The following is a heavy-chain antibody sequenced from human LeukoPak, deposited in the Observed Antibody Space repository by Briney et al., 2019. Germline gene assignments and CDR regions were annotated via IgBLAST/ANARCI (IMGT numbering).Heavy chain of an antibody. CDR3: AANSADYNTLGSSYKV. J-gene: IGHJ4*02. CDR1: GFTFSNYN. V-gene: IGHV4-59*05. CDR2: ISYSGTT. D-gene: IGHD3-10*01. Sequence: GSLRLSCAASGFTFSNYNMNWVRQSPGKGLEWIGSISYSGTTYYNPSLKSRVTISVDTSKNQFSLKLTSVTAADTAVYYCAANSADYNTLGSSYKVWGQGTLVTVSS.